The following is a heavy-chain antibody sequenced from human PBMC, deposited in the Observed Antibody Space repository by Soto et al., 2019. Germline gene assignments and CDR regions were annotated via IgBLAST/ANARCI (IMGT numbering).Heavy chain of an antibody. CDR3: ARESQQQRKSIEFDY. J-gene: IGHJ4*02. CDR2: ISAYNGNT. CDR1: GYTFTSYG. V-gene: IGHV1-18*01. Sequence: EASVKVSCKASGYTFTSYGISWVRQAPGQGLEWMGWISAYNGNTNYAQKLQGRVTMTTDTSTSTAYMELRSLRSDDTAVYYCARESQQQRKSIEFDYWGQGTLVTVSS. D-gene: IGHD6-13*01.